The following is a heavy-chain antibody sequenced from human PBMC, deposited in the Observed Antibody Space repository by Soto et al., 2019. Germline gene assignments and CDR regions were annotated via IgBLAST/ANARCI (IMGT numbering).Heavy chain of an antibody. V-gene: IGHV4-59*01. CDR2: IFYSARSGST. D-gene: IGHD2-21*02. CDR1: GGSINSYY. J-gene: IGHJ5*02. CDR3: AKTALGWLDP. Sequence: QVQLQESGPGLVKPSETLSLTCSVSGGSINSYYWSWIRQPPGKGLEWIGYIFYSARSGSTNYNPSLKSRVTISVAASKNQFSLKVSSVTAADTAVYYCAKTALGWLDPWGQGTLVTVSS.